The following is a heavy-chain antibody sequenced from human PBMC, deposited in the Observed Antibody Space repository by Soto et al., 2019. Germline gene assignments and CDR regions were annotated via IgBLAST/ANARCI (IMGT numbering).Heavy chain of an antibody. CDR2: ICGSGGNT. Sequence: EVQLLESGGGLVQPGGSLRLSCAASGFTFSNYAMSWVRQSPGKGLEWLSAICGSGGNTYYADSVKGRFTISRDNSRDTLYLQMNSLRAEDTALYYCANWKEGSMVYFDYWGQGTLVTVSS. CDR1: GFTFSNYA. D-gene: IGHD2-8*01. J-gene: IGHJ4*02. CDR3: ANWKEGSMVYFDY. V-gene: IGHV3-23*01.